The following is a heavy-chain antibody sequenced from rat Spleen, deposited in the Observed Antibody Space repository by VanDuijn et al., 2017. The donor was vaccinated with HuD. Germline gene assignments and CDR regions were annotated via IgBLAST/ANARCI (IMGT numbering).Heavy chain of an antibody. CDR2: MRFDGDT. CDR3: TRGGFTMDY. CDR1: GFSLTSYH. J-gene: IGHJ2*01. Sequence: QVQLKESGPGLVQPSQTLSLTCTVSGFSLTSYHVTWIRQPPGKGLEWMGRMRFDGDTYYNSTLKSRLSFSRDTSRSQVFLNLAILQTEDSAIYYCTRGGFTMDYWGQGVMVTVSS. D-gene: IGHD4-1*01. V-gene: IGHV2S1*01.